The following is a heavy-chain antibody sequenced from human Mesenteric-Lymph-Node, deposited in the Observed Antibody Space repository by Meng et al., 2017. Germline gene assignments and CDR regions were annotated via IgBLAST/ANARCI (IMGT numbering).Heavy chain of an antibody. CDR2: INPNTGDT. V-gene: IGHV1-2*06. CDR1: VYTFAAYY. J-gene: IGHJ4*02. CDR3: AREGNKGQQVEEFDY. Sequence: QVPLGESGAGVKKPWASGKVTCKASVYTFAAYYVHGVRQAPGQGLEWMGRINPNTGDTNYAQKCQGRVTMTRDTSISTAYMELSRLSSDDTAVYYCAREGNKGQQVEEFDYWGQGTLVTVSS. D-gene: IGHD6-13*01.